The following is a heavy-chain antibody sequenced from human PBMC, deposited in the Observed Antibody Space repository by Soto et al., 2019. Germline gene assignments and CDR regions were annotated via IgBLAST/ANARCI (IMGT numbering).Heavy chain of an antibody. V-gene: IGHV3-21*01. CDR2: ISSSSSYI. CDR3: ARGRSGIQLRYYYFDY. Sequence: PGGSLRLSCAASGFTFSSYSMNWVRQAPGKGLEWVSSISSSSSYIYYADSVKGRFTISRDNAKNSLYLQMNSLRAEDTAVYYCARGRSGIQLRYYYFDYWGQGTLVTVSS. J-gene: IGHJ4*02. D-gene: IGHD5-18*01. CDR1: GFTFSSYS.